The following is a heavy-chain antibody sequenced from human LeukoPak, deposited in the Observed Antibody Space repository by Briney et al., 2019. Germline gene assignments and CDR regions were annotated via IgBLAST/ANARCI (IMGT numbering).Heavy chain of an antibody. D-gene: IGHD2-15*01. Sequence: PSETLSLTCTVSGGSSSSSYWSWIRQPPGKGLEWFGYISYSGSTSYNPSLKSRVTISVDTSKNQFSLKLSSVTAADTAVYYCARRPGGLQDWLDPWGQGTLVTVSS. J-gene: IGHJ5*02. V-gene: IGHV4-59*08. CDR3: ARRPGGLQDWLDP. CDR1: GGSSSSSY. CDR2: ISYSGST.